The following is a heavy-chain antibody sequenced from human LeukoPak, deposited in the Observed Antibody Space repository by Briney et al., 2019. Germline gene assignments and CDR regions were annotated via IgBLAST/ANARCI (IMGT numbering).Heavy chain of an antibody. V-gene: IGHV3-23*01. Sequence: GGSLRLSCAASGFTFSSYGMSWVRQAPGKGLEWVSAISGSGGSTYYADSVKGRFTISRDNSKNTLYLQMNSLRAEDTAVYYCAKASRGGSYGDYVSYFDYWGQGTLVTVSS. J-gene: IGHJ4*02. CDR1: GFTFSSYG. CDR2: ISGSGGST. D-gene: IGHD4-17*01. CDR3: AKASRGGSYGDYVSYFDY.